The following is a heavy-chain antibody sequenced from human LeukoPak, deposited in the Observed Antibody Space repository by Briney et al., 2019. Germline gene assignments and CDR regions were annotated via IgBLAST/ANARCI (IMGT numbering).Heavy chain of an antibody. V-gene: IGHV3-20*04. D-gene: IGHD3-3*01. CDR1: GFTFDDYG. Sequence: PGGSLRLSCAASGFTFDDYGMSWVRQAPGKGLEWVSGINWNGGSTGHADSVKGRFTISRDNAKNSLYLQMNSLRAEDTALYYCARAGRYYDFWSGYYHKNFDYWGQGTLVTVSS. J-gene: IGHJ4*02. CDR3: ARAGRYYDFWSGYYHKNFDY. CDR2: INWNGGST.